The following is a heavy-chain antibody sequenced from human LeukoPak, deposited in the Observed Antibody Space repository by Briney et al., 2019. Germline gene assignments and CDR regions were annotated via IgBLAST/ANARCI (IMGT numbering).Heavy chain of an antibody. D-gene: IGHD2-15*01. CDR1: GYTFTGYY. Sequence: ASVKVSCKASGYTFTGYYMHWVRQAPGQGLESMGWINPNSGGTNYAQKFQGRVTMTRDTSISTAYMELSRLRSDDTAVYYCARESGTYCSGGSCCVDYWGQGTLVTVSS. J-gene: IGHJ4*02. CDR2: INPNSGGT. CDR3: ARESGTYCSGGSCCVDY. V-gene: IGHV1-2*02.